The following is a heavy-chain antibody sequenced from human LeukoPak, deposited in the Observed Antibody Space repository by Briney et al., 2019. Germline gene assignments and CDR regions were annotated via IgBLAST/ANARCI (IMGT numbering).Heavy chain of an antibody. Sequence: KPGGSLRLSCAASGFTFSDYYMSWIRQAPGKGLEWVSYISSSGSTIYYADSVKGRFTISRDNAKNSLYLQMNSLRAEDTAVYYCASLPDTVTTIFFGYWGQGTLVTVSS. CDR3: ASLPDTVTTIFFGY. D-gene: IGHD4-17*01. CDR1: GFTFSDYY. V-gene: IGHV3-11*04. J-gene: IGHJ4*02. CDR2: ISSSGSTI.